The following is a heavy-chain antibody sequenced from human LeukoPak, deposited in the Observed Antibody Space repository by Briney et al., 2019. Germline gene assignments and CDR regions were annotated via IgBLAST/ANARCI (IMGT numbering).Heavy chain of an antibody. J-gene: IGHJ3*02. D-gene: IGHD3-22*01. CDR2: INSDGSST. Sequence: GGSLRLSCAASGFTFSSYWMHWVRQAPGKGLVWVSRINSDGSSTSYADSVKGRFTISRDNAKNTLYLQMNSLRAEDTAVYYCASSGYYYDSSGYYYHAFDIWGQGTMVTVSS. V-gene: IGHV3-74*01. CDR3: ASSGYYYDSSGYYYHAFDI. CDR1: GFTFSSYW.